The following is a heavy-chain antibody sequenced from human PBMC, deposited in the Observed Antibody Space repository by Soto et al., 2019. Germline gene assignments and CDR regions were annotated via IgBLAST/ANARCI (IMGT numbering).Heavy chain of an antibody. Sequence: PGGSLRLSCAASGFTFCSYAMHWVRQAPGKGLEWVAVISYDGSNKYYADSVKGRFTISRDNSKNTLYLQMNSLRAEDTAVYYCASKGRHDYGDYVQDYWGQGTLVTVSS. J-gene: IGHJ4*02. CDR3: ASKGRHDYGDYVQDY. D-gene: IGHD4-17*01. CDR1: GFTFCSYA. CDR2: ISYDGSNK. V-gene: IGHV3-30-3*01.